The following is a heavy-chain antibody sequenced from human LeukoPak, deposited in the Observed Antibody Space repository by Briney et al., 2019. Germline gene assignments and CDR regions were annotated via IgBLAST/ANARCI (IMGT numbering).Heavy chain of an antibody. CDR1: GYTFTNHA. CDR2: IDTANGNT. Sequence: ASVKVSCEASGYTFTNHAMHWVRQAPGQGLEWMGWIDTANGNTKYLQKFQGRVTITRDTSARIVYMELSSLRFEDTALYYCARPGASSPGNWFASWGQGSLVTVSS. V-gene: IGHV1-3*04. J-gene: IGHJ5*01. CDR3: ARPGASSPGNWFAS. D-gene: IGHD6-13*01.